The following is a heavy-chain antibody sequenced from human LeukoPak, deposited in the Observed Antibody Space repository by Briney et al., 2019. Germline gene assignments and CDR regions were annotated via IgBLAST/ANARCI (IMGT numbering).Heavy chain of an antibody. CDR3: ARLIEVAVAGTHYYYYYGMDV. Sequence: SETLSLTCSVSGGSISSYYWNWIRQPAGKGLEWIGRMYTSGSTNYNPSLKSRVTMSVDTSKNQFSLKLSSVTAADTAVYYCARLIEVAVAGTHYYYYYGMDVWGQGTTVTVSS. CDR2: MYTSGST. CDR1: GGSISSYY. V-gene: IGHV4-4*07. D-gene: IGHD6-19*01. J-gene: IGHJ6*02.